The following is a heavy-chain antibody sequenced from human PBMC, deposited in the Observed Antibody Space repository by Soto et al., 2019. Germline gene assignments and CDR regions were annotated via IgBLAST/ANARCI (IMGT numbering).Heavy chain of an antibody. CDR1: GGSFSGYY. Sequence: SETLSLTCAVYGGSFSGYYWSWIRQPPGKGLEWIGEINHSGSTNYNPSLKSRVTISVDTSKNQFSLKLSSVTAADTAVYYCARDSSSSFDFWGQGTLVTVSS. CDR2: INHSGST. CDR3: ARDSSSSFDF. V-gene: IGHV4-34*01. D-gene: IGHD6-6*01. J-gene: IGHJ4*02.